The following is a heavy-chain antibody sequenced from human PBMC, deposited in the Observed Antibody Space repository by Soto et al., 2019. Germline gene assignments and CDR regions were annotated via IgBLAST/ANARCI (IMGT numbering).Heavy chain of an antibody. CDR3: SRVGITVKVVLD. Sequence: SETLSLTCTVSGGSIGGDGYSWRWIRQPPGKALEWIGYIYQTGSTDYNPSLKSRVTMSVDTSKKNFSLRLTSVTAADTAVYFCSRVGITVKVVLDWSQGTLVTVSS. CDR1: GGSIGGDGYS. D-gene: IGHD3-22*01. V-gene: IGHV4-30-2*01. CDR2: IYQTGST. J-gene: IGHJ4*02.